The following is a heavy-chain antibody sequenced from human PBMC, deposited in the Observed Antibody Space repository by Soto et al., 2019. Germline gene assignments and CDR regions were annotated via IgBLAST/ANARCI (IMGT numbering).Heavy chain of an antibody. CDR1: GDSISTVDYF. CDR2: IYKSATT. Sequence: SETLSLTCSVSGDSISTVDYFWAWIRQPPGQALEYIGYIYKSATTYYNPSFESRVAISLDTSKSQFSLNVTSVTAADTAVYFCARGRYCLAGRCFPNWFDSWGQGTLVTVS. D-gene: IGHD2-15*01. CDR3: ARGRYCLAGRCFPNWFDS. V-gene: IGHV4-30-4*01. J-gene: IGHJ5*01.